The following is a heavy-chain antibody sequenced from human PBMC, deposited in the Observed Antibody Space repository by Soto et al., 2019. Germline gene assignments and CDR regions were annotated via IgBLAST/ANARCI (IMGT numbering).Heavy chain of an antibody. CDR3: ARTTAVPNTLRSRYFFDY. D-gene: IGHD4-17*01. V-gene: IGHV4-61*01. CDR1: GGSVSNKTYY. CDR2: VYYSGTT. J-gene: IGHJ4*02. Sequence: SETLSLTCSVSGGSVSNKTYYWSWIRQPPGKRLEWIGYVYYSGTTNYDPSLKSRVTISVDLSKNQFSLRLSSVTTADTALYYCARTTAVPNTLRSRYFFDYWGQGTLVTVSS.